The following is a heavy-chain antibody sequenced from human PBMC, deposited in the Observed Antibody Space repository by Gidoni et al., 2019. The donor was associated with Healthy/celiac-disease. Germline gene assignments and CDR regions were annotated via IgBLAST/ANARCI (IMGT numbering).Heavy chain of an antibody. CDR2: INTNTGNP. Sequence: HVQLVHSGSESTKPESPVKLSRYASGFTFTRAAMNWVRQAPGQGLAWMGWINTNTGNPTYAQGFTGRFVFSLDTSVSTAYLQISSLKAEDTAVYYCARGYPSFYGDFDWYFDLWGRGTLVTVSS. D-gene: IGHD4-17*01. CDR1: GFTFTRAA. V-gene: IGHV7-4-1*02. CDR3: ARGYPSFYGDFDWYFDL. J-gene: IGHJ2*01.